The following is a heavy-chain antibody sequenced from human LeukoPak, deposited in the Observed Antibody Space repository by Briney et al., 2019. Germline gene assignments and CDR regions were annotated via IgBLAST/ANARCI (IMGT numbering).Heavy chain of an antibody. CDR1: GYTFIDYY. D-gene: IGHD3-10*01. CDR3: ARAKKLTPEFEF. CDR2: INPNNGAT. J-gene: IGHJ4*02. V-gene: IGHV1-2*02. Sequence: ASVKVSCKSSGYTFIDYYIHWVRQAPGQGLEWMGWINPNNGATNYSQKFQCTVSMTRTTSINTAYMDLTNLRSDDTAIFYCARAKKLTPEFEFWGQGTLVTVSS.